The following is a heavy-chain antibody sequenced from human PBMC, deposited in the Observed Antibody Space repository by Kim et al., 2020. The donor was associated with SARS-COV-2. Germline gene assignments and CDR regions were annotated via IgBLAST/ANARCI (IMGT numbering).Heavy chain of an antibody. CDR2: INPNSGGT. D-gene: IGHD2-2*01. Sequence: ASVKVSCKASGYTFTGYYMHWVRQAPGQGLEWMGWINPNSGGTNYAQKFQGRVTMTRDTSISTAYMELSRLRSDDTAVYYCAPLFYQLPPQYGMDVWGQGTTVTVSS. CDR3: APLFYQLPPQYGMDV. V-gene: IGHV1-2*02. J-gene: IGHJ6*02. CDR1: GYTFTGYY.